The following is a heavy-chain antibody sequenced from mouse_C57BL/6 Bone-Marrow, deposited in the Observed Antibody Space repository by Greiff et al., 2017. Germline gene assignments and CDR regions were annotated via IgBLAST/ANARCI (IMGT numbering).Heavy chain of an antibody. V-gene: IGHV5-16*01. CDR3: ARDGWKMDY. CDR2: INYDGSST. CDR1: GFTFSDSY. Sequence: EVQLVESEGGLVQPGSSMKLSCTASGFTFSDSYMAWVRQVPEKGLEWVANINYDGSSTYYLDSLKSRFIISRDNAKNILYLQMSSLKSEDTATYYCARDGWKMDYWGQGTSVTVSS. D-gene: IGHD1-1*02. J-gene: IGHJ4*01.